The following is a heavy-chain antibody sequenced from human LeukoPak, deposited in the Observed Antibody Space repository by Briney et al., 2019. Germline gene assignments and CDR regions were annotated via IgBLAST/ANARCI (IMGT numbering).Heavy chain of an antibody. D-gene: IGHD5-12*01. CDR3: ATGKYSGYYDY. CDR2: MYYGGTT. J-gene: IGHJ4*02. V-gene: IGHV4-39*01. Sequence: SETLSLTCTVSGGSIGTSTYYGGWVRRPPGKGLEWIGSMYYGGTTYYNPSLKSRVTLSVDTSKNQFSLRLSSVTAADSAVYFCATGKYSGYYDYWGQGTLVTVSS. CDR1: GGSIGTSTYY.